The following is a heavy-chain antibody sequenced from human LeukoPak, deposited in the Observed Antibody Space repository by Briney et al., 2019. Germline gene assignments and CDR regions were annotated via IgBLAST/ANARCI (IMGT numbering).Heavy chain of an antibody. CDR1: GGSISSSSYY. D-gene: IGHD3-16*01. J-gene: IGHJ6*03. CDR3: ARGGYYYMDV. CDR2: IFYNGNT. Sequence: SETLSLTCTVSGGSISSSSYYWGWIRQPPGKGLEWIAYIFYNGNTNYNPSLKSRVTISLDTSKKEFSLKVSSVTAADMAVYYCARGGYYYMDVWGKGTTVTVSS. V-gene: IGHV4-61*05.